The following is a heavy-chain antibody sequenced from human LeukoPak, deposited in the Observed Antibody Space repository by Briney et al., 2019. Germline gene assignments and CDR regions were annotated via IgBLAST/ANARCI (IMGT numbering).Heavy chain of an antibody. CDR3: ARGRRYYYDSSGYGY. V-gene: IGHV4-34*01. CDR1: GGSMNSYS. Sequence: SETLSLACTVSGGSMNSYSWSWLRQPPGKGLEWIGEINHSGSTNYNPSLKSRVTISVDTSKNQFSLKLSSVTAADTAVYYCARGRRYYYDSSGYGYWGQGTLVTVSS. D-gene: IGHD3-22*01. J-gene: IGHJ4*02. CDR2: INHSGST.